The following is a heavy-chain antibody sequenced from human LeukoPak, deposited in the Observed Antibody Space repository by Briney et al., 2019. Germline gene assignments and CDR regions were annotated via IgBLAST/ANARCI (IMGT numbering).Heavy chain of an antibody. V-gene: IGHV4-59*12. D-gene: IGHD1-26*01. CDR2: IYYSGST. CDR3: ARDGRSSRSPFDY. J-gene: IGHJ4*02. CDR1: GGSISSYY. Sequence: SETLSLTCTVAGGSISSYYWSWIRQPPGKGLEWIGYIYYSGSTYYNPSLKSRVTISVDTSKNQFSLKLSSVTAADTAVYYCARDGRSSRSPFDYWGQGTLVTVSS.